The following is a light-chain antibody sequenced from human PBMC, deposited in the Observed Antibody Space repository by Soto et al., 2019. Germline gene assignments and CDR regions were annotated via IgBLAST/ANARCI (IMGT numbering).Light chain of an antibody. CDR1: QSVSSY. Sequence: EIVLTQSQGTLSLSPGERATLSCRASQSVSSYLAWYQQKPGQAPRLLIYDASNRATGIPARFSGSGSGTEFTLTISSLEPEDFAVYYCQQRSNWRLTFGGGTKVDIK. CDR3: QQRSNWRLT. J-gene: IGKJ4*02. V-gene: IGKV3-11*01. CDR2: DAS.